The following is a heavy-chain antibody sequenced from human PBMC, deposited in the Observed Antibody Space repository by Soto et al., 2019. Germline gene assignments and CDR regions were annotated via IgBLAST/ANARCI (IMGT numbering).Heavy chain of an antibody. CDR1: GGSISRYY. Sequence: SETLSLTCTVSGGSISRYYWSWIRQPPGKGLEWIGYLYNTGSTIYNPSLESRVTISVDTSKNQFSLKLNSVTAADTAVYYCARDLWGYCGTDCYPLDVWGPGTTVT. D-gene: IGHD2-21*02. J-gene: IGHJ6*01. CDR2: LYNTGST. V-gene: IGHV4-59*01. CDR3: ARDLWGYCGTDCYPLDV.